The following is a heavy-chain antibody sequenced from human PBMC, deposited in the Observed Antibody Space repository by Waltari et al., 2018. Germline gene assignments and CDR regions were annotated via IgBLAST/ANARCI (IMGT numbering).Heavy chain of an antibody. D-gene: IGHD3-10*01. CDR1: GFTFSSYG. V-gene: IGHV3-30*18. Sequence: QVQLVESGGGVVQPGRSLRLSCAASGFTFSSYGMHWVRQAPGKGLEWVAVISYDGSNKYYDDYVKGRVTRSRDNSKKTLYLQMNSLRAEDTAVYYCAKDNFDGGGLELFYYYYYGMDVWGQGTTVTVSS. CDR3: AKDNFDGGGLELFYYYYYGMDV. CDR2: ISYDGSNK. J-gene: IGHJ6*02.